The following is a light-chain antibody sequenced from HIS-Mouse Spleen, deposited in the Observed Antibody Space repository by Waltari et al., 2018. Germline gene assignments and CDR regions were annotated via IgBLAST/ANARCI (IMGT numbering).Light chain of an antibody. V-gene: IGLV3-25*03. CDR1: ALPKQY. J-gene: IGLJ3*02. CDR3: QSADSSGTWV. Sequence: SYDLTQPPSLSVSPGQTARITCAGDALPKQYDSWYQQKPGQAPLLVIYKASERPSGIPERFSGSSSGTTVTLTISGVQAEDEADYYCQSADSSGTWVFGGGTKLTVL. CDR2: KAS.